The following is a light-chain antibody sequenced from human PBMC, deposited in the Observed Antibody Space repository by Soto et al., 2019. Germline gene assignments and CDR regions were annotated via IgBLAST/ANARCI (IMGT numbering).Light chain of an antibody. CDR1: SSDVGGYNY. Sequence: QFALTQPPSASGSPGQSVTIFCTGTSSDVGGYNYVSWYQQHPGKAPKVMMYEISKRPSGVPDRFSGSKSGNTASLTVSGLQAEDEADYYCSSYAGSNNWVFGGGTKLTVL. V-gene: IGLV2-8*01. J-gene: IGLJ3*02. CDR2: EIS. CDR3: SSYAGSNNWV.